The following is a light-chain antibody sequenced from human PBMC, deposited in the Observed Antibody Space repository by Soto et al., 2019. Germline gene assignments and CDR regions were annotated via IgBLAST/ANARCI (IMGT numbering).Light chain of an antibody. CDR2: DIS. V-gene: IGKV3-20*01. CDR1: QSVSDIY. J-gene: IGKJ4*01. CDR3: QLYGDSPT. Sequence: EMVLTQSPGTMSLSPGERATLSCRASQSVSDIYLAWFQQKPGQSPRLLIYDISTRATGIPDRISGSGSGTDFTLTISRLEPEDFAVYYCQLYGDSPTFGGGTKVEIK.